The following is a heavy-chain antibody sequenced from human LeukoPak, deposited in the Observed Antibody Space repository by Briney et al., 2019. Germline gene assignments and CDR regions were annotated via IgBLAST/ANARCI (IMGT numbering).Heavy chain of an antibody. CDR3: ARRGREGPRYYGMDV. Sequence: GESLKISCKGSGYSFTSYWIGWVRQMPGKGLEWMGIIYPRDSDTRYSPSFQGQVTISADKSISTAYLQWSSLKASDTAMYYCARRGREGPRYYGMDVWGKGTTVTVSS. J-gene: IGHJ6*04. V-gene: IGHV5-51*01. D-gene: IGHD1-26*01. CDR2: IYPRDSDT. CDR1: GYSFTSYW.